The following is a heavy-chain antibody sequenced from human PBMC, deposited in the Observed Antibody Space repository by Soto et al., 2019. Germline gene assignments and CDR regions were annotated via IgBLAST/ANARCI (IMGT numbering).Heavy chain of an antibody. CDR1: GFTFSSYW. J-gene: IGHJ6*02. V-gene: IGHV3-7*04. CDR2: IKQDGSEK. Sequence: TGGSLRLSCAASGFTFSSYWMSWVRQAPGKGLEWVANIKQDGSEKYYVDSVKGRFTISRDNAKNSLYLQMNSLRAEDTAVYYCARGQRNILTGYFYDMDVWGQGTTVTVSS. D-gene: IGHD3-9*01. CDR3: ARGQRNILTGYFYDMDV.